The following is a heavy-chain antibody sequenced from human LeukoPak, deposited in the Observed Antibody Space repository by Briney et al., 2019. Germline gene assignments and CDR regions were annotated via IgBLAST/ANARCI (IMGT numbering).Heavy chain of an antibody. CDR3: AREPSGTLDY. D-gene: IGHD1-26*01. Sequence: PSETLSLTCTVSGGSINNGGYYWSWIRQHPGKGLEWIGYIYYSGSSYYNPSLRSRVTISVDTSKNQFSLKLSSVTAADTAVYYCAREPSGTLDYWGQGTLVTVSS. CDR1: GGSINNGGYY. CDR2: IYYSGSS. V-gene: IGHV4-30-4*01. J-gene: IGHJ4*02.